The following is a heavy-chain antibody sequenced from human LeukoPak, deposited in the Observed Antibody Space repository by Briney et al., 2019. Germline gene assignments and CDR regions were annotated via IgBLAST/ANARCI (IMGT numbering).Heavy chain of an antibody. CDR3: TIFGVNGDAFDI. J-gene: IGHJ3*02. D-gene: IGHD3-3*01. V-gene: IGHV3-49*04. CDR2: IRSKAHGGAT. Sequence: GGSLRLSCTASGFTFRDFAMNWVRQAPGKGLEWVGFIRSKAHGGATEYAASVKGRFTISRDDSKRIAYLQMNSLKNEDTAVYYCTIFGVNGDAFDIWGQGTMVTVPS. CDR1: GFTFRDFA.